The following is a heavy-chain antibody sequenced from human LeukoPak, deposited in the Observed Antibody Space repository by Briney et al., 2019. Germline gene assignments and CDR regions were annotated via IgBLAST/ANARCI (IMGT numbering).Heavy chain of an antibody. V-gene: IGHV3-74*01. Sequence: GGSLRLSCAASGFTFSSYWMHWVRQTPGKGLVWVSHINGDGSSTSYADSVKGRFTISRDNAKDTLYLQMNSLGAEDTAVYYCARDRSYMVDSWGQGTLVTVSS. CDR3: ARDRSYMVDS. D-gene: IGHD3-10*01. CDR2: INGDGSST. J-gene: IGHJ4*02. CDR1: GFTFSSYW.